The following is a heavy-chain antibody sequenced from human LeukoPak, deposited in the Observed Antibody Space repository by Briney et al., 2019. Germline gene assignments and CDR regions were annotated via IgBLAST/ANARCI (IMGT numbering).Heavy chain of an antibody. Sequence: SETLSLTCTVSGGSISSSSYYWGWIRQPPGKGLEWIGSIYYSGSTYYNPSLKSRVTISVDTSKNQFSLKLISVTATDTAAYYCARQINGYYGDYGTWGQGTLVTVSS. V-gene: IGHV4-39*01. CDR2: IYYSGST. D-gene: IGHD4-17*01. CDR1: GGSISSSSYY. CDR3: ARQINGYYGDYGT. J-gene: IGHJ4*02.